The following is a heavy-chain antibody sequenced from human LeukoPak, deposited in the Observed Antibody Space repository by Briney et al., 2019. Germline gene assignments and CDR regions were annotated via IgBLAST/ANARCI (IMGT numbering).Heavy chain of an antibody. CDR2: INQDKRQI. CDR1: GFTFSSYW. CDR3: ARLRDDVTKFDS. V-gene: IGHV3-7*01. D-gene: IGHD2-8*01. Sequence: GGSLRLSCAGPGFTFSSYWMSWVRQAPGKGLEWVASINQDKRQIQYVESVKGRFTISRDNAKSSLFLQMNSLRAEDTAVYYCARLRDDVTKFDSWGQGTLVTVSS. J-gene: IGHJ4*02.